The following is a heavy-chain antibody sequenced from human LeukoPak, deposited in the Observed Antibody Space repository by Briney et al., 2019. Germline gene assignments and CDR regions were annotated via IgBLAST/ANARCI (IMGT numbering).Heavy chain of an antibody. CDR2: TYYRSKWYN. CDR3: AISAEGYYYYYMDV. D-gene: IGHD3-3*01. V-gene: IGHV6-1*01. Sequence: SQTLSLTCAISGDTVSSTRAAWNWIRQSPSRGLEWLGRTYYRSKWYNDYAVSMKSRITINPDTSKNQFSLKLSSVTAADTAVYYCAISAEGYYYYYMDVWGKGTTVTVSS. CDR1: GDTVSSTRAA. J-gene: IGHJ6*03.